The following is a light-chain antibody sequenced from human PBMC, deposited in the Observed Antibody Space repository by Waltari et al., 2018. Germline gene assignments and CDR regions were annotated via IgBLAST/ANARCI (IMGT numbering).Light chain of an antibody. J-gene: IGLJ1*01. CDR1: QLGNKY. CDR2: QDT. V-gene: IGLV3-1*01. CDR3: QAWDSNSDYV. Sequence: SYELTQPPSVAVTPGPTATLSCPGDQLGNKYDCWYKQRPGQSPVLIIYQDTRRPSGIPERFSGSNSGNIATLTISGTQAMDEADYYCQAWDSNSDYVFGSGTRVTVL.